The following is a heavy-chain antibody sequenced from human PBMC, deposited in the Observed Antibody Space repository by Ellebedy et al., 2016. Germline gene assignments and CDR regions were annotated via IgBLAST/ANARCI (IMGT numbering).Heavy chain of an antibody. V-gene: IGHV3-9*01. CDR3: AKGRDWWFDP. D-gene: IGHD2-21*01. J-gene: IGHJ5*02. CDR1: GFTFDDYA. Sequence: SLKISCAASGFTFDDYAMHWVRQAPGKGLEWVSGISWNSGSIGYADSVKGRFTISRDNSKNTLYLQMNSLRAEDTAVYYCAKGRDWWFDPWGQGTLVTVSS. CDR2: ISWNSGSI.